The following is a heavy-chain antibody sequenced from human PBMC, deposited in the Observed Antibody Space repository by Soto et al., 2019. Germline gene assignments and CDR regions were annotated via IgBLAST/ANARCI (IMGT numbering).Heavy chain of an antibody. CDR3: ERSGKGRDDYYYDGIDV. V-gene: IGHV4-61*01. J-gene: IGHJ6*04. D-gene: IGHD3-3*01. Sequence: AATLSLTCTVSGGSFSSGNYYWGWIRHPPGKGLEWIGYLDGSVSTDYNPSLKSRVTIAVDTSKNQFSLKMSSMTAADTAVYYSERSGKGRDDYYYDGIDVWGDGNLVAVSS. CDR2: LDGSVST. CDR1: GGSFSSGNYY.